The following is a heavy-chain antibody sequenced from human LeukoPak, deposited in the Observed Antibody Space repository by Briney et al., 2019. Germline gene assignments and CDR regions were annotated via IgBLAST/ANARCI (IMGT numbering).Heavy chain of an antibody. J-gene: IGHJ6*03. Sequence: RGSLRLSCSASGFTLSKAWMSWVRQAPGKGLEWVGRIKSTTYGGTTDYAAPVKGRFSISRDDSKNTLYLQMNSLKTEDTAVYYCSTAISSSCYMDSWGQGTTVTVSS. D-gene: IGHD2-2*01. CDR1: GFTLSKAW. CDR2: IKSTTYGGTT. CDR3: STAISSSCYMDS. V-gene: IGHV3-15*01.